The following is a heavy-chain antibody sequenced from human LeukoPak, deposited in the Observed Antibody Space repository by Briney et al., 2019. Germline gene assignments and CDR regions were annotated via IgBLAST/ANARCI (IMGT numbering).Heavy chain of an antibody. CDR1: GYTFTGYY. Sequence: ASVKVSCKASGYTFTGYYIHWVRQAPGQGLEWVGWLNCDSGGTNLAQQFQDRVTMTRDTSISKTYMELSSLRSGDTAVYYCARSGGLIDAFDSWGQGTMVTVSS. CDR3: ARSGGLIDAFDS. CDR2: LNCDSGGT. V-gene: IGHV1-2*02. D-gene: IGHD3-10*01. J-gene: IGHJ3*02.